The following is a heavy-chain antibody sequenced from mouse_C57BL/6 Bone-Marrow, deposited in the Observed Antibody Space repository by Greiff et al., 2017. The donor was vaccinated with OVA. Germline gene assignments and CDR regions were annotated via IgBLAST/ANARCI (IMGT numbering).Heavy chain of an antibody. D-gene: IGHD1-1*01. CDR3: ARSGLNYVYFDY. J-gene: IGHJ2*01. Sequence: QVQLQQPGAELVKPGASVKMSCKASGYTFTSYWITWVKQRPGQGLEWIGDIYPGSGSTNYNEKFKSKATLTVDTSSSTAYMQLSSLTSEDSAVYYCARSGLNYVYFDYWGQGTTLTVSS. V-gene: IGHV1-55*01. CDR2: IYPGSGST. CDR1: GYTFTSYW.